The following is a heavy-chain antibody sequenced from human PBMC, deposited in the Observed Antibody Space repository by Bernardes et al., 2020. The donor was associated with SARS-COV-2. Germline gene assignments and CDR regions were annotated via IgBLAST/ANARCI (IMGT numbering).Heavy chain of an antibody. CDR1: GYTFAGYY. CDR3: AREKQLVSVGGLGWFGP. Sequence: ASVKVSCMTSGYTFAGYYMHWVRQAPGQGLEWMGWINPNNGDTNYAQKFQGRVTMTRDTSISTAYMELSSLISDDTAVYFCAREKQLVSVGGLGWFGPWGQGTLVTVSS. V-gene: IGHV1-2*02. D-gene: IGHD6-6*01. J-gene: IGHJ5*02. CDR2: INPNNGDT.